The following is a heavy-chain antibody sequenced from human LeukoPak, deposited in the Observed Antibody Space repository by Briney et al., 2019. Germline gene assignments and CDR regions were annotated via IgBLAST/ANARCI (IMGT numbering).Heavy chain of an antibody. Sequence: SVKVSCKASGGTFSSYAISWVRQAPGQGLEWMGGIIPIFGTANYAQKFQGKVTITADESTSTAYMELSSLRSEDTAVYYCASELRTVGYYYMDVWGKGTTVTVSS. V-gene: IGHV1-69*01. D-gene: IGHD5-12*01. CDR2: IIPIFGTA. CDR3: ASELRTVGYYYMDV. CDR1: GGTFSSYA. J-gene: IGHJ6*03.